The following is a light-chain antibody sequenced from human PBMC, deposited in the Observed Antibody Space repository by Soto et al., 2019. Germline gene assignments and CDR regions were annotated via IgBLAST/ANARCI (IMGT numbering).Light chain of an antibody. CDR1: SSDVGGYNY. CDR2: EVS. CDR3: SSYTSSSTRV. Sequence: QSALTQPASVSGSPGKSITISCTGTSSDVGGYNYVSWYQQHPGKAPKLMIYEVSNRPSGVSNRFSGSKSGNTASLTISGLQAEDEADYYCSSYTSSSTRVFGTRTKVTVL. J-gene: IGLJ1*01. V-gene: IGLV2-14*01.